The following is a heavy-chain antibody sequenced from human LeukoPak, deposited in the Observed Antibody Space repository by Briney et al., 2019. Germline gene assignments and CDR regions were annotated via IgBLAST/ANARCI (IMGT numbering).Heavy chain of an antibody. CDR2: FSSSSSYI. CDR1: GFTFSSYS. J-gene: IGHJ5*02. D-gene: IGHD2-2*01. CDR3: AREVVPAAIGDWFDP. Sequence: PGGSLRLSCAASGFTFSSYSMNWVRQAPGKGLEWVSSFSSSSSYIYYADSVKGRFTISRDNAKNSLYLQMNSLRAEDTAVYYCAREVVPAAIGDWFDPWGQGTLVTVSS. V-gene: IGHV3-21*01.